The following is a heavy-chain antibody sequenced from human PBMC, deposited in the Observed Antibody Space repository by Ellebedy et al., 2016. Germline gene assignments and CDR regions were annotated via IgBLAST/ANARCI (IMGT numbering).Heavy chain of an antibody. Sequence: ASVKVSCKASGYTFTSYGISWVRQAPGQGLEWMGWISAYNGNTNYAQKLQGRVTMTTDTSTSTAYMELRSLRSDDTAVYYCARDQEPIVVVKFYYGMDVWGQGTTVTVSS. V-gene: IGHV1-18*01. CDR3: ARDQEPIVVVKFYYGMDV. J-gene: IGHJ6*02. CDR1: GYTFTSYG. CDR2: ISAYNGNT. D-gene: IGHD2-21*01.